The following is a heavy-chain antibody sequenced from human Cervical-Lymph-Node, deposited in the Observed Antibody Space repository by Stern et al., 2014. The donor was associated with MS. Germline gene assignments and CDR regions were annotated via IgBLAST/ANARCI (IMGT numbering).Heavy chain of an antibody. V-gene: IGHV2-26*01. Sequence: QVTLKEPGPVLVKPTETLTLTCTVSGFSLSNARMGVSWIRQPPGKALEWLAHLFFNGEKSYSTSLKSRLPISKDTSKSQVVLTMTNMDPVDTATYYCARILRIFGVAQWGYYYYGMDVWGQGTTVTVSS. D-gene: IGHD3-3*01. CDR3: ARILRIFGVAQWGYYYYGMDV. CDR1: GFSLSNARMG. CDR2: LFFNGEK. J-gene: IGHJ6*02.